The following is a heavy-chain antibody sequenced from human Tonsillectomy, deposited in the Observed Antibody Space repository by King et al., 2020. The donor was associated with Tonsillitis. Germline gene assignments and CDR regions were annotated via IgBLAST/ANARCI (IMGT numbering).Heavy chain of an antibody. J-gene: IGHJ4*02. CDR3: ARVGASYGSGSYFAY. Sequence: VQLQESGPGLVKPSETLSLTCAVSGYSISSGYYWGWIRQPPGKGLEWIGSIYHSGSTYYNPSLKSRVTISVDTSKNQFSLKLSSVTAADPAVYYCARVGASYGSGSYFAYWGQGTLVTVSS. CDR1: GYSISSGYY. CDR2: IYHSGST. D-gene: IGHD3-10*01. V-gene: IGHV4-38-2*01.